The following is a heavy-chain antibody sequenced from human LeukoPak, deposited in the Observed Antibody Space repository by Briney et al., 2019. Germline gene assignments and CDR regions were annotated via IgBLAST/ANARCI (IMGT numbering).Heavy chain of an antibody. CDR1: GFTFSSYW. V-gene: IGHV3-7*01. J-gene: IGHJ4*02. CDR3: ARDGLGSAFDY. CDR2: IKQDGSEE. D-gene: IGHD3/OR15-3a*01. Sequence: GSLSLSCAASGFTFSSYWLTWVRQAPGKGLEWVANIKQDGSEEYYVDSVKGRFTISRDNAKNSLYLQMNRLRAEDTAVYYCARDGLGSAFDYWGQGSLVTVSS.